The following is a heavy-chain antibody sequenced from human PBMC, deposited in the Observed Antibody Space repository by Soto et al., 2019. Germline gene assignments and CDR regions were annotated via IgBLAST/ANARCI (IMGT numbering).Heavy chain of an antibody. V-gene: IGHV4-30-4*01. CDR1: GGSISSGDYY. D-gene: IGHD3-22*01. CDR2: IYYSGST. J-gene: IGHJ4*02. CDR3: ARAVDYYDSSGYLDY. Sequence: PSETLSLTCTVSGGSISSGDYYWSWIRQPPGKGLEWIGYIYYSGSTYYNPSLKSRVTISVDTSKNQFSLKLSSVTAADTAVYSCARAVDYYDSSGYLDYWGQGTLVTVSS.